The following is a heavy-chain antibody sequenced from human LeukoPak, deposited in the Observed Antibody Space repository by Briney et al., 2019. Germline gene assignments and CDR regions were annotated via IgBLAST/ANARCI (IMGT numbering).Heavy chain of an antibody. V-gene: IGHV3-7*01. CDR3: ARVQIAAAGTVDY. D-gene: IGHD6-13*01. CDR2: IKQDGSEK. CDR1: GFTFSSYW. Sequence: GGSLRLSCAASGFTFSSYWMSWVRQAPGEGLEWVANIKQDGSEKYYVDSVKGRFTISRDNAKNSLYLQMNSLRAEDTAVYYCARVQIAAAGTVDYWGQGTLVTVSS. J-gene: IGHJ4*02.